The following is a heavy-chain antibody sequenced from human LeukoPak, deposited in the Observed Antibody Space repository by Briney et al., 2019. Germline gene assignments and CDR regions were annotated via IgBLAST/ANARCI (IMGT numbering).Heavy chain of an antibody. Sequence: PGGSLRLSCAASGFTFSLYAMNWVRQAPGKGLEWVSYINDDSSDIHYAGSVKGRFTISRDNAKNSLYLQMNSLRAEDTAVYYCAKEGGDWGEGYFDYWGQGTLVTVSS. CDR3: AKEGGDWGEGYFDY. CDR2: INDDSSDI. J-gene: IGHJ4*02. D-gene: IGHD7-27*01. CDR1: GFTFSLYA. V-gene: IGHV3-21*05.